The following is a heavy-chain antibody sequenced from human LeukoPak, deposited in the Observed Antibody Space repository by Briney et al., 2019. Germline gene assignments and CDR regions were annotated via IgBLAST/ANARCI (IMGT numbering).Heavy chain of an antibody. CDR3: ARSTYCGGDCYPALGY. CDR1: GFTFSIHG. Sequence: GGSLRLSCAASGFTFSIHGMNWVRQAPGKGLEWVSYYTDSVQGRFTISRDNARNSLFLQMNSLRDEDTAVYYCARSTYCGGDCYPALGYWGQGTPVTVSS. J-gene: IGHJ4*02. V-gene: IGHV3-48*02. D-gene: IGHD2-21*02.